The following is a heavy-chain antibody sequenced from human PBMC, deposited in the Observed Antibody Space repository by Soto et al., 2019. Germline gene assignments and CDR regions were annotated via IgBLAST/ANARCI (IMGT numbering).Heavy chain of an antibody. J-gene: IGHJ4*02. Sequence: QITLKESGPPLLKPTQTLTLTCSFSGFSLNSTAVGVNWIRQPRGKALEWLALIYWDDDNHYSPSLRSRLTIPKDTSKNQGVLTMTNMDPVDTSTYSCARGSGWLSDCWGQGALVTVSS. V-gene: IGHV2-5*02. CDR3: ARGSGWLSDC. CDR1: GFSLNSTAVG. CDR2: IYWDDDN. D-gene: IGHD6-19*01.